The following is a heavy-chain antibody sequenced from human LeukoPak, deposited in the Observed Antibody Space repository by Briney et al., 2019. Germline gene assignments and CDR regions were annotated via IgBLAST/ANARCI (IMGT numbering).Heavy chain of an antibody. V-gene: IGHV3-33*01. CDR1: GFTFSSYG. CDR3: AREYSSGSYYFDY. J-gene: IGHJ4*02. CDR2: IWYDGSNK. D-gene: IGHD6-19*01. Sequence: TGGSLRLSCAASGFTFSSYGMHWVRQAPGKGMEWVAVIWYDGSNKYYADSVKGRFTISRDNSKNTLYLQMNSLRAEDTAVYYCAREYSSGSYYFDYWGQGTLVTVSS.